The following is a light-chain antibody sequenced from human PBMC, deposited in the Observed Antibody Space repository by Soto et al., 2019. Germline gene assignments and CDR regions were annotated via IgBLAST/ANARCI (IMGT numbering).Light chain of an antibody. CDR2: DVS. CDR3: SSYSTRSTLV. V-gene: IGLV2-14*01. J-gene: IGLJ1*01. Sequence: SALTQPASVPGSPGQPITISCTGTSSNVGGYNCCSWNQKQPGKASNIMIDDVSNRPSGVANRFSGSKYGKTASLTISGLQAEDEDDSSCSSYSTRSTLVFGPGTKLTVL. CDR1: SSNVGGYNC.